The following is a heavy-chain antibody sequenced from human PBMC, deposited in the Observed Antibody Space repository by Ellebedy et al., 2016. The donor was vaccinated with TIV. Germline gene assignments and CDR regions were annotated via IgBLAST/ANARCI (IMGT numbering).Heavy chain of an antibody. CDR3: AKELHMWGSIMIDC. V-gene: IGHV3-23*01. J-gene: IGHJ4*02. CDR2: ISGSGDKT. D-gene: IGHD3-16*01. Sequence: GESLKISCAASGITFSSHAITWVPQPPGKGLEWVSAISGSGDKTYYTDSVKGRFTISRDNSQNTLYLQMNSLRVEDTAVYYCAKELHMWGSIMIDCWGPGTLVTVSS. CDR1: GITFSSHA.